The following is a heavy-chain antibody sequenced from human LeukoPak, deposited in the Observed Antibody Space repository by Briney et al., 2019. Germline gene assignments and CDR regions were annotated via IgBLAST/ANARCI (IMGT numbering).Heavy chain of an antibody. V-gene: IGHV1-69*04. CDR2: IIPILGIA. CDR1: GGTFSSYA. CDR3: ARVPYYDSSGYYEYYFDY. J-gene: IGHJ4*02. D-gene: IGHD3-22*01. Sequence: GASVKVSCKASGGTFSSYAISWVRRAPGQGLEWMGRIIPILGIANYAQKFQGRVTITADKSTSTAYMELSSLRSEDTAVYYCARVPYYDSSGYYEYYFDYWGQGTLVTVSS.